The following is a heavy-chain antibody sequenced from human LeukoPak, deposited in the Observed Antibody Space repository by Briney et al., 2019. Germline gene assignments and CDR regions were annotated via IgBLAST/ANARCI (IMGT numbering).Heavy chain of an antibody. J-gene: IGHJ4*02. CDR2: IKWNGGST. Sequence: PGGSLRLSCAASGFTFDDYGMSWVRQAPGKGLEWVSSIKWNGGSTGYADSVKGRFTISRDNAKNSLYLQMNSLRAEDTALYYCARDGGECSGDSCYVDYWGQGTLVTVSS. CDR3: ARDGGECSGDSCYVDY. V-gene: IGHV3-20*04. CDR1: GFTFDDYG. D-gene: IGHD2-15*01.